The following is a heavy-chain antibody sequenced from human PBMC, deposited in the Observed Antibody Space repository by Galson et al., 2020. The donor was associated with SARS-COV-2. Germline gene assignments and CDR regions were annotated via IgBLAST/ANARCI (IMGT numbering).Heavy chain of an antibody. Sequence: ASVKVSCKASGYTFNSHGLCWVRQAPAQGLEWVGWISPYNGDTNYAHKVQGRVTMTADTSTRTVYMELRSLTSDDTAVYYWARTYYYASGNYADDAFEIWGQGTMVTVSS. D-gene: IGHD3-10*01. J-gene: IGHJ3*02. V-gene: IGHV1-18*04. CDR1: GYTFNSHG. CDR3: ARTYYYASGNYADDAFEI. CDR2: ISPYNGDT.